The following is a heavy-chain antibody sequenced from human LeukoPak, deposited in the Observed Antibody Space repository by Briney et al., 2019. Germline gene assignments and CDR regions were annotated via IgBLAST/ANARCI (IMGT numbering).Heavy chain of an antibody. Sequence: SETLSLTCSVYGGSFNGYYWIWLPQPPGKEREWIGEVNHSGSTNYHPSLKSRVTISVDTSKNQFSLKLSSVTAADTAVYYCARGGVLLWFGDQNCFDYWGQGTLVTVSS. CDR3: ARGGVLLWFGDQNCFDY. CDR1: GGSFNGYY. CDR2: VNHSGST. J-gene: IGHJ4*02. D-gene: IGHD3-10*01. V-gene: IGHV4-34*01.